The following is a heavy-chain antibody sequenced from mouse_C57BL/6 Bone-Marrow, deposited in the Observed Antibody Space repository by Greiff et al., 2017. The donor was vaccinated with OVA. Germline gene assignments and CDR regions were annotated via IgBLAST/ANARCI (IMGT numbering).Heavy chain of an antibody. Sequence: EVMLVESGGGLVQSGRSLRLSCATSGFTFSDFYMEWVRQAPGKGLEWIAASRNKANDYTTEYSASVKGRFIVSRDTSQSILYLQMNALRAEDTAIYYCARDAVGYDGGLDYWGQGTTLTVSS. CDR3: ARDAVGYDGGLDY. D-gene: IGHD2-2*01. CDR2: SRNKANDYTT. V-gene: IGHV7-1*01. CDR1: GFTFSDFY. J-gene: IGHJ2*01.